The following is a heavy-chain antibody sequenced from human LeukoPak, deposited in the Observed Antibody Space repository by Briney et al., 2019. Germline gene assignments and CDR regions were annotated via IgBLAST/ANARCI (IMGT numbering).Heavy chain of an antibody. CDR2: MNPNSGDT. V-gene: IGHV1-8*02. Sequence: GASVKVSCKASGYTFTSYGISWVRQATGQGLEWMGWMNPNSGDTGYAQTLQGRVTMTRDTSVGTAYMELSSLRSEDTAVYYCARAVRRGEIERYWGQGTLVTVSS. CDR3: ARAVRRGEIERY. D-gene: IGHD3-10*01. CDR1: GYTFTSYG. J-gene: IGHJ4*02.